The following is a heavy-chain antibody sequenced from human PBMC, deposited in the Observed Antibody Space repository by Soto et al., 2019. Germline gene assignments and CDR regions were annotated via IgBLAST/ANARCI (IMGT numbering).Heavy chain of an antibody. V-gene: IGHV3-30-3*01. J-gene: IGHJ6*02. CDR3: ARDNYHGIYYYYYGMDV. D-gene: IGHD2-2*01. CDR1: GFTFSSYA. CDR2: ISYDGSNK. Sequence: QVQLVESGGGVVQPGRSLRLSCAASGFTFSSYAMHWVRQAPGKGLEWVAVISYDGSNKYYADSVKGRFTISRDNSKNTLYLQMNSLRAEDTAVYYCARDNYHGIYYYYYGMDVWGQGTTVTVSS.